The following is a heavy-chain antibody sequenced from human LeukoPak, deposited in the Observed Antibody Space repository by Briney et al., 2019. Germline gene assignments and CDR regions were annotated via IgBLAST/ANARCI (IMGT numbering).Heavy chain of an antibody. D-gene: IGHD3-16*01. CDR1: GFTFSSYS. Sequence: GGSLRLSCAASGFTFSSYSMSWVRQAPGKGLEWVSAISGSGGSTYYADSVRGRFTISGDNSKHPLYLQLNSLRAEDTPVYYCAKELGGRVEYFQHWGQGTLVTVSS. V-gene: IGHV3-23*01. CDR3: AKELGGRVEYFQH. J-gene: IGHJ1*01. CDR2: ISGSGGST.